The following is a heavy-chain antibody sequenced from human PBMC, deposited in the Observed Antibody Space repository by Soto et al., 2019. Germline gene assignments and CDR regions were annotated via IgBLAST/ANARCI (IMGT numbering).Heavy chain of an antibody. J-gene: IGHJ5*02. CDR2: INSDGSST. V-gene: IGHV3-74*01. D-gene: IGHD2-21*01. Sequence: EVQLVESGGGLVQPGGSLRLSCAASGFTFSSYWMHWVRQAPGTGLVWVSRINSDGSSTSYADSVKGRFTISRDNSKNTLYLQMNSLRAEDTAVYYCARDRFPNWFDPWGQGTLFTVSS. CDR3: ARDRFPNWFDP. CDR1: GFTFSSYW.